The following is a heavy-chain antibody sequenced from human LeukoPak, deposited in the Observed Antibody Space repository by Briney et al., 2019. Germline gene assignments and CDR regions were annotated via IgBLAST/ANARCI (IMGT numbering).Heavy chain of an antibody. CDR3: ARSSGGYSYGTGTFDY. CDR2: IYYSGST. Sequence: SSETLSLTCTVPGGSISSYYWSWIRQPPGKGLEWIGYIYYSGSTNYNPSLKSRVTISVDTSKNQFSLKLSSVTAADTAVYYCARSSGGYSYGTGTFDYWGQGTLVTVSS. V-gene: IGHV4-59*01. J-gene: IGHJ4*02. D-gene: IGHD5-18*01. CDR1: GGSISSYY.